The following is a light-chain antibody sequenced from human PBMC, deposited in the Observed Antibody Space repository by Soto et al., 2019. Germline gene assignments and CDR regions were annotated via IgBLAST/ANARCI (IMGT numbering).Light chain of an antibody. CDR1: ISDVGGYNY. CDR2: EVT. Sequence: QSVLTQPSSLSGSPGQSITISCTGTISDVGGYNYVSWYQLHPGKAPKLILYEVTNRPSGVSDRFSGSKSGNTASLTISGLQAEDEADYYCSSYTSSTAYVFGTGTKVTVL. V-gene: IGLV2-14*01. CDR3: SSYTSSTAYV. J-gene: IGLJ1*01.